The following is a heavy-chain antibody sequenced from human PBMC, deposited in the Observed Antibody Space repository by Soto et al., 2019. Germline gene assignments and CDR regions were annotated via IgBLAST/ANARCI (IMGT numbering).Heavy chain of an antibody. CDR1: GDSIISTNW. J-gene: IGHJ5*02. V-gene: IGHV4-4*02. Sequence: SETLSLTCAVSGDSIISTNWWHWVRPSPDKGLEWIGEIHHVGNINYNPSLKSRVTISMDKSKNQFSLKLNSVTAADTAVYYCARVRQYCSGTNCYQDRWGKGNMVTVSS. CDR2: IHHVGNI. CDR3: ARVRQYCSGTNCYQDR. D-gene: IGHD2-15*01.